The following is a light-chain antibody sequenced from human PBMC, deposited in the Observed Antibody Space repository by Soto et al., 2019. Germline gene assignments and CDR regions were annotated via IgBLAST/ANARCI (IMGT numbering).Light chain of an antibody. V-gene: IGKV3-11*01. Sequence: DIVLTQSPATLSLSPGERATLSCRASQSVSSYLAWYQQKPGQAPRLLIYDAFNRATGIPARFSGSGSGTEFTLTISSLEPEDCAVYYCQQRTNWPPFTFGPGTKVDIK. CDR2: DAF. J-gene: IGKJ3*01. CDR3: QQRTNWPPFT. CDR1: QSVSSY.